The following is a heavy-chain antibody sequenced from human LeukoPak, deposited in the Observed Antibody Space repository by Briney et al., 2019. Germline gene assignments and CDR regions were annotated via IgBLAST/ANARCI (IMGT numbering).Heavy chain of an antibody. CDR3: ARHAGYCSTGSCYRLDY. CDR2: FYYSGST. CDR1: GGSITNYY. D-gene: IGHD2-2*01. J-gene: IGHJ4*02. V-gene: IGHV4-59*08. Sequence: SVTLSLTCTVSGGSITNYYWSWVRQPPGNGLEWIGYFYYSGSTNYNPSLKSRVSISVDTSKNQFSLKLSSVTAADTALYYCARHAGYCSTGSCYRLDYWGQGTLVTVSS.